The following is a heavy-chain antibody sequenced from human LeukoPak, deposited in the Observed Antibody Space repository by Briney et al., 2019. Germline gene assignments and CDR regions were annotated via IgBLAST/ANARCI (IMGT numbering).Heavy chain of an antibody. V-gene: IGHV1-46*01. CDR3: AREGPETYYFDF. J-gene: IGHJ4*02. CDR1: GYTFTSYY. Sequence: VASVKVSCTASGYTFTSYYIHWVRQAPGQGLEYMGIIRPSGSTAYAQKFLGRITMTRDTSTSAVHMELSSLRSEDTAVYYCAREGPETYYFDFWGQGTLVAVSS. D-gene: IGHD5-24*01. CDR2: IRPSGST.